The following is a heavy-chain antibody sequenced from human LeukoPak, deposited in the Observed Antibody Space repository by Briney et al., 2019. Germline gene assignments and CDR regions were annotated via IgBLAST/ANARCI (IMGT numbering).Heavy chain of an antibody. CDR3: TSHAAFDP. Sequence: PGGSLRLSCAASGFTFSNAWMNWVRQAPGKGLEWVGRIKSKNVGGTTDYAAPVKGRVTISRDDSKNTVYLQMNSLKIEDTAVYYCTSHAAFDPWGQGTLVTVSS. V-gene: IGHV3-15*07. J-gene: IGHJ5*02. CDR2: IKSKNVGGTT. CDR1: GFTFSNAW.